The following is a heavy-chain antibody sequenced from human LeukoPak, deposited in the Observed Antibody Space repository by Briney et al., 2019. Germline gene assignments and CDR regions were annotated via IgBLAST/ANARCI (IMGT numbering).Heavy chain of an antibody. D-gene: IGHD5-12*01. V-gene: IGHV1-69*04. CDR3: ARGGDYSGYEIFDY. J-gene: IGHJ4*02. CDR2: IIPILGIA. CDR1: GGTFSSYA. Sequence: SVKVSCKASGGTFSSYAISWVRQATGQELEWMGRIIPILGIANYAQKFQGRVTITADKSTSTAYMELSSLRSEDTAVYYCARGGDYSGYEIFDYWGQGILVTVSS.